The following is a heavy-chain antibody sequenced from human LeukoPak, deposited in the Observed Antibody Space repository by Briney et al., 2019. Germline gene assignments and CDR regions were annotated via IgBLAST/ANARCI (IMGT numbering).Heavy chain of an antibody. CDR1: GFTFSSYA. D-gene: IGHD3-10*02. CDR3: AELGITMIGGV. Sequence: GGSLRLSCVASGFTFSSYAMSWVRQAPGKGLEWVSVISTSGGSTYYADSVKGRFTISRDNAKNSLYLQMNSLRAEDTAVYYCAELGITMIGGVWGKGTTVTISS. J-gene: IGHJ6*04. V-gene: IGHV3-23*01. CDR2: ISTSGGST.